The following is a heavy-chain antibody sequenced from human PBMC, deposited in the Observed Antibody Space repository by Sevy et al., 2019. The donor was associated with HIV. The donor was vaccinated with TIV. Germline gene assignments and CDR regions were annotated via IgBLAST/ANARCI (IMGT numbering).Heavy chain of an antibody. CDR1: GLTFSSYA. J-gene: IGHJ3*01. CDR2: IYGTAGVT. CDR3: AGGRFDSSGSFDAFDV. V-gene: IGHV3-23*01. Sequence: GGSLRLSCAASGLTFSSYAMNWVRQAPGKGLDWVSTIYGTAGVTYYADSVNGRFTISRDNSKNTLFLQMNSLRAEDTAVYYCAGGRFDSSGSFDAFDVWGQGTMLTVSS. D-gene: IGHD3-22*01.